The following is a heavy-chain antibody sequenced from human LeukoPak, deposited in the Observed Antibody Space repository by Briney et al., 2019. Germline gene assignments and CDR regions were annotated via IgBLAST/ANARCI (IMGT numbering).Heavy chain of an antibody. CDR1: GYTFTGYY. Sequence: DSVKVFCKASGYTFTGYYMHWVRQAPGQGLEWMGWINPNSGGTNYAQKFQGRVTMTRDTSISTAYMELSRLRSDDTAVYYCASRSTDFYDILTGLPTGYWGQGTLVTVSS. D-gene: IGHD3-9*01. CDR3: ASRSTDFYDILTGLPTGY. V-gene: IGHV1-2*02. CDR2: INPNSGGT. J-gene: IGHJ4*02.